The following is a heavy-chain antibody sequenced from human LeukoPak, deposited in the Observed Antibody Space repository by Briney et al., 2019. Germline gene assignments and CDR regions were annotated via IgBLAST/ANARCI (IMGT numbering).Heavy chain of an antibody. Sequence: PGGSLRLSCAASGFTVGSNYMSWVRQAPGKGLEWVSVLYSDGTTYYADSVKGRFTISRDNSKNTLYLQMNNLRAEDTAVYYCARAAYDSNGFTANHDYWGQGTLVTVSS. CDR1: GFTVGSNY. V-gene: IGHV3-53*01. J-gene: IGHJ4*02. CDR2: LYSDGTT. D-gene: IGHD3-22*01. CDR3: ARAAYDSNGFTANHDY.